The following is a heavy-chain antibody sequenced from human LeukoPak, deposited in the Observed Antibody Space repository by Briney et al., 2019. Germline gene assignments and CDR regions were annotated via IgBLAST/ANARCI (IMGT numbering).Heavy chain of an antibody. CDR3: EKVLGAGPLFPFDH. CDR2: ISYSGSI. CDR1: GGSISSYY. J-gene: IGHJ4*02. V-gene: IGHV4-59*01. D-gene: IGHD3-16*01. Sequence: SETLSLTCTVSGGSISSYYWSWIRQPPGKGLEWIGYISYSGSINYNPSLKSRLTISVDTSRNQFSLKLSSVTAADTAVYYCEKVLGAGPLFPFDHWGQGTLVTVSS.